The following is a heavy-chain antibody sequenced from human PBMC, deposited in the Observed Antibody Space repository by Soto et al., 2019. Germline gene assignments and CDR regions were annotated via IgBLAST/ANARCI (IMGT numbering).Heavy chain of an antibody. CDR2: ISGSGGST. Sequence: PGGSLRLSCAASGFTFTNYAMTWVRQAPGKGLEWVSTISGSGGSTYYADSVKGRFTISRDNSKNTLYLQVNTLRAEDTAVYYCAKALTAPFYFQHWGQGTLVTVSS. CDR3: AKALTAPFYFQH. D-gene: IGHD2-21*02. CDR1: GFTFTNYA. V-gene: IGHV3-23*01. J-gene: IGHJ1*01.